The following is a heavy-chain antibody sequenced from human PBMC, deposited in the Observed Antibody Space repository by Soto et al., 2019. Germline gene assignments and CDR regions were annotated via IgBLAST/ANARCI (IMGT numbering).Heavy chain of an antibody. CDR3: AKDSSGGYGDPWDAFDI. D-gene: IGHD4-17*01. V-gene: IGHV3-9*01. J-gene: IGHJ3*02. CDR2: ITWNSGTI. Sequence: HPGGALRLSCAASAFTFDYYAMHWVRQSPGKGLEWVSGITWNSGTIVYADSVKGRFTISRDNAKNSLYLQMNSLRVEDTALYYCAKDSSGGYGDPWDAFDIWGQGTMVTVSS. CDR1: AFTFDYYA.